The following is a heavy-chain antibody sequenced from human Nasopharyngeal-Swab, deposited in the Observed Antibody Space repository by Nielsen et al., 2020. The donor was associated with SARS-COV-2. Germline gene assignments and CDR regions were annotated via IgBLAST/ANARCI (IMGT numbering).Heavy chain of an antibody. CDR3: ASSINYDSSGYYDY. CDR2: ISWNSGSI. V-gene: IGHV3-9*01. Sequence: SLKISCAASGFTFSNAWMSWVRQAPGKGLEWVSGISWNSGSIGYADSVKGRFTISRDNAKNSLYLQMNSLRAEDTALYYCASSINYDSSGYYDYWGQGTLVTVSS. CDR1: GFTFSNAW. J-gene: IGHJ4*02. D-gene: IGHD3-22*01.